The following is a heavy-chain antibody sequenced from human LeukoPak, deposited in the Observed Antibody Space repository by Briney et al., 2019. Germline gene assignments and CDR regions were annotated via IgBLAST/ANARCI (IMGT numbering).Heavy chain of an antibody. Sequence: GGSLRLSCAASGYTFSSYSMNWVRQAPGKGLEWVSYISSSSSTIYYADSVKGRFTISRDNAKNSLYLQMNSLRAEDTAVYYCARDLIPSLARGNGVDYWGQGTLVTVSS. CDR1: GYTFSSYS. CDR2: ISSSSSTI. CDR3: ARDLIPSLARGNGVDY. D-gene: IGHD3-10*01. J-gene: IGHJ4*02. V-gene: IGHV3-48*01.